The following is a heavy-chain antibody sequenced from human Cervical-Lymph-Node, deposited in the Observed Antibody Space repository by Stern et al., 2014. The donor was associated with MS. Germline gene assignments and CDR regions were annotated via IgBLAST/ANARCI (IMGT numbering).Heavy chain of an antibody. CDR2: ISRGGSYL. D-gene: IGHD4-23*01. CDR3: ARGRGGNYRYYFDY. Sequence: EVQLLESGGGLVKPGGSLRLSCAASGFTFSSYSMNWVRQATGKGLARVASISRGGSYLYYADYLKGRFTIPRDNPQNSLYLSMNSLRGEGTAVYYCARGRGGNYRYYFDYWGQGTLVTVSS. J-gene: IGHJ4*02. CDR1: GFTFSSYS. V-gene: IGHV3-21*01.